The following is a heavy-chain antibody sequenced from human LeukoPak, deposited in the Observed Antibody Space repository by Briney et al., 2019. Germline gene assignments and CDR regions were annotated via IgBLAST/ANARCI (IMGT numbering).Heavy chain of an antibody. CDR1: GFTFNNYV. Sequence: PGGSLRLSCEASGFTFNNYVMTWVRQAPGKGLVWVSRINSDGSSTSYADSVKGRFTISRDNAKNTLYLQMNSLRAEDTAVYYCARGGNYYYMDVWGKGTTVTVSS. J-gene: IGHJ6*03. CDR3: ARGGNYYYMDV. CDR2: INSDGSST. V-gene: IGHV3-74*01.